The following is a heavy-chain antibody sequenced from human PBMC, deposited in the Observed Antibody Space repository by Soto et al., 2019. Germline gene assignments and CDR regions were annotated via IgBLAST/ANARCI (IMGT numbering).Heavy chain of an antibody. CDR1: GYTFTTHA. CDR3: AKGGRDWNSLDC. V-gene: IGHV1-3*01. CDR2: INGGSGNT. D-gene: IGHD1-7*01. J-gene: IGHJ4*02. Sequence: QVQLVQSGTEVKEPGASVKLSCKASGYTFTTHAVHWVRQAPGQRLEWMGWINGGSGNTKYSQNFQGRVTIITDTSASTAYMDLSTLKSEDTAVYYCAKGGRDWNSLDCWGQGTLVTVSS.